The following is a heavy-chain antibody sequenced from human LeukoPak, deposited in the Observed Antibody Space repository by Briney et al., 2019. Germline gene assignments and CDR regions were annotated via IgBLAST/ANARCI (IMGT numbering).Heavy chain of an antibody. CDR2: IDYRGST. J-gene: IGHJ3*02. Sequence: AETLSLTCTVSGGSISSYYWSWIRQPPGKGLEWIAYIDYRGSTTYNPSLKSRVTISVDTSRNQFSLKLSSVTAADTAVYYCARSRSGYSYDHAAFDIWGQGTMVTVSS. CDR3: ARSRSGYSYDHAAFDI. CDR1: GGSISSYY. D-gene: IGHD5-18*01. V-gene: IGHV4-59*01.